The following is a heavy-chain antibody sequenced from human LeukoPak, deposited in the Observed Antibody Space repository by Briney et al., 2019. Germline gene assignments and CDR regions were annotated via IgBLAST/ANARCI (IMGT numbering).Heavy chain of an antibody. Sequence: ASVTVSCKASGYTFTSYGISWVRQAPGQGLEGMGWISAYNGNTNYAQTLQGRVTMTTDTSTRTAYMELRSLRSDDTAVYCCARVRELSAMVRGVIDYWGQGTLVTVSS. V-gene: IGHV1-18*01. CDR2: ISAYNGNT. D-gene: IGHD3-10*01. J-gene: IGHJ4*02. CDR1: GYTFTSYG. CDR3: ARVRELSAMVRGVIDY.